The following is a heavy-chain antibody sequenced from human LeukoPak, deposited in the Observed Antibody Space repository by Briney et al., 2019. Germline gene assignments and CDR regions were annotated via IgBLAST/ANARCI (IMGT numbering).Heavy chain of an antibody. CDR3: ARGPSSSYYYVPHWYFDL. D-gene: IGHD3-22*01. Sequence: ASVKVSCKTSGYTFTNYDINWVRQPTGQGLEWMGRMNPDSGNTAYAQKFQGRVTINMNTSIRTAYMELSSLRSDDTAVYYCARGPSSSYYYVPHWYFDLWGRGTLVTVSS. CDR1: GYTFTNYD. CDR2: MNPDSGNT. J-gene: IGHJ2*01. V-gene: IGHV1-8*03.